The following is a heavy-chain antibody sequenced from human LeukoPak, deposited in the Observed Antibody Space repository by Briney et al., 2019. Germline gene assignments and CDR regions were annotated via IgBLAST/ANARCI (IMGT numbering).Heavy chain of an antibody. Sequence: GGSLRLSCAASGFTFRSCGMHWVRQAPGEGLEWVTFIPYDGSNTWYAESVKGRFTISRDNSKNTLYLQMNRLRVEDTAVYYCAKGVGGSANYYYMDVWGKGTTVTVSS. CDR1: GFTFRSCG. D-gene: IGHD3-10*01. CDR3: AKGVGGSANYYYMDV. CDR2: IPYDGSNT. V-gene: IGHV3-30*02. J-gene: IGHJ6*03.